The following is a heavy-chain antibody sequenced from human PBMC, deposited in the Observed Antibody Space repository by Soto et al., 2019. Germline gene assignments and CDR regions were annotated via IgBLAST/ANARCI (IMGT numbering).Heavy chain of an antibody. D-gene: IGHD2-15*01. J-gene: IGHJ6*02. Sequence: QVQVVESGGGVVQPGTSLRLSCAASGFTFSVSAIHWVRQAPGKGLEWVAGISSDGRHQYYADAVRVRFTISRDNPKNTLYLQMNTLRAEDTAVFYGARPYCRSSRCYLYYYGMDVWGLGTTVTVSS. CDR3: ARPYCRSSRCYLYYYGMDV. CDR1: GFTFSVSA. V-gene: IGHV3-30-3*01. CDR2: ISSDGRHQ.